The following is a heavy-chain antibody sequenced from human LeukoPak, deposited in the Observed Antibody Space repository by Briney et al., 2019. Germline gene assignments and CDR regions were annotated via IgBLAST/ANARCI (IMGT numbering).Heavy chain of an antibody. V-gene: IGHV5-51*01. CDR2: IYPGDSDT. CDR1: CYSFTSYW. Sequence: GESLQISSNVSCYSFTSYWIGWVRQMPRKGLVWMGIIYPGDSDTRYRSSFQGQVSISADKSISTAYLQWSSLKASDTAMYYCARHSIRGYSGNLHFDYWGQGTLVTVSS. J-gene: IGHJ4*02. D-gene: IGHD1-26*01. CDR3: ARHSIRGYSGNLHFDY.